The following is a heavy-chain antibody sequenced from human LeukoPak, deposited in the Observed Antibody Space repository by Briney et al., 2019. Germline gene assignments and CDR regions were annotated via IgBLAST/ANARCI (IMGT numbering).Heavy chain of an antibody. V-gene: IGHV1-18*04. CDR1: GYTFTSYG. J-gene: IGHJ6*04. Sequence: GASVKVSCKASGYTFTSYGISWVRQAPGQGLEWMGWISAYNGNTNYAQKLQGRVTMTTDTSTSTAYMELRSLRSDDTAVYYCARDTYYYGSGSYYRPPDCYGMDVWGKGTTVTVSS. CDR2: ISAYNGNT. CDR3: ARDTYYYGSGSYYRPPDCYGMDV. D-gene: IGHD3-10*01.